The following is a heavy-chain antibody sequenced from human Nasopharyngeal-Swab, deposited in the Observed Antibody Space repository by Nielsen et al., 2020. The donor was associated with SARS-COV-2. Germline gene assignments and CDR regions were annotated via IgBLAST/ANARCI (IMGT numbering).Heavy chain of an antibody. Sequence: SLKISCKVSVYSFTSYWISWVRQMPGKGLEWMGRIDPSDSYTNYSPSFQGHVTISADKSISTAYLQWSSLKASDTAMYYCARMSVYDSSGYYPTYFDYWGQGTLVTVSS. V-gene: IGHV5-10-1*01. CDR2: IDPSDSYT. D-gene: IGHD3-22*01. J-gene: IGHJ4*02. CDR3: ARMSVYDSSGYYPTYFDY. CDR1: VYSFTSYW.